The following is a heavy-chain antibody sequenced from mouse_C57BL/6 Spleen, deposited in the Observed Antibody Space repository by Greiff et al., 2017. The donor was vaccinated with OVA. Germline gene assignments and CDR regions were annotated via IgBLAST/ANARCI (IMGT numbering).Heavy chain of an antibody. CDR2: IDPEDGET. D-gene: IGHD2-4*01. Sequence: VHVKQSGAELVKPGASVKLSCTASGFNIKDYYMHWVKQRTEQGLEWIGRIDPEDGETKYAPKFQGKATITADTSSNTAYLQLSSLTSEDTAVYYCAFYEYDEAWFADWGQGTLVTVSA. CDR1: GFNIKDYY. V-gene: IGHV14-2*01. J-gene: IGHJ3*01. CDR3: AFYEYDEAWFAD.